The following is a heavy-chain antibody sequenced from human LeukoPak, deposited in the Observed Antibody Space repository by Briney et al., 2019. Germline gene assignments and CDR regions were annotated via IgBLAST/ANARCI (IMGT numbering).Heavy chain of an antibody. CDR2: ISGSGGST. D-gene: IGHD3-22*01. Sequence: GESLRLSCAASGFTFSDHYMDWVRQAPGKGLEWVSAISGSGGSTHYADSVKGRFTISRDNSKNTLYLQMNSLRAEDTALYYCAKDLYYYDSSGYALGYWGQGTLVTVSA. CDR3: AKDLYYYDSSGYALGY. CDR1: GFTFSDHY. J-gene: IGHJ4*02. V-gene: IGHV3-23*01.